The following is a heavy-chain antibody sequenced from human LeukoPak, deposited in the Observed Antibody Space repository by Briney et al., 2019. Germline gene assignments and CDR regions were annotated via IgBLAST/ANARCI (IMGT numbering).Heavy chain of an antibody. CDR1: GFTVSGNY. V-gene: IGHV3-53*05. D-gene: IGHD3-10*01. J-gene: IGHJ3*02. CDR2: IYSGGST. CDR3: ARRDYYGSGSYYKGAFDI. Sequence: PGGSLRLSCAASGFTVSGNYMSWVRQAPGKGLEWVSVIYSGGSTYYADSVKGRFTISRDNSRNSLYLQMNSLRAEDTAVYYCARRDYYGSGSYYKGAFDIWGQGTMVTVSS.